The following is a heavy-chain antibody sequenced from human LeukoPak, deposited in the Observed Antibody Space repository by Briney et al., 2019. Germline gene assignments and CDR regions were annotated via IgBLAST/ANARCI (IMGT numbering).Heavy chain of an antibody. Sequence: SETLSLTCAVYGGSFSGYYWSWIRQPPGKGLEWIGEINHSGSTNYNPSLKSRVTISVDTSKNQFSLKLSSVTAADTAVYYCASEPYDSSGFYAFDIWGQGTMVTVSS. V-gene: IGHV4-34*01. CDR1: GGSFSGYY. CDR3: ASEPYDSSGFYAFDI. J-gene: IGHJ3*02. D-gene: IGHD3-22*01. CDR2: INHSGST.